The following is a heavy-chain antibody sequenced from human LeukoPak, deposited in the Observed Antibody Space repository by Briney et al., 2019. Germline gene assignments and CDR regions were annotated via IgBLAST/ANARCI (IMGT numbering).Heavy chain of an antibody. J-gene: IGHJ3*02. CDR2: IYYSGGT. D-gene: IGHD1-26*01. Sequence: SETLSLTCTVSGGSMSGYYWSWIRQPPGKGLEWVGYIYYSGGTNYSPSLKSRVTISLYTSMDQFSLELSSVTAADTAMYYCARHTPLVGAQIWGQGTMVTVSS. V-gene: IGHV4-59*08. CDR3: ARHTPLVGAQI. CDR1: GGSMSGYY.